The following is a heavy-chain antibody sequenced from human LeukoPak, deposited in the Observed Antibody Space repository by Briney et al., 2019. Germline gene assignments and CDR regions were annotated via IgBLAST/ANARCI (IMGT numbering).Heavy chain of an antibody. CDR3: ASGSSSSWRPDAFDI. J-gene: IGHJ3*02. Sequence: SETLSLTCAVYGGSFSGYYWTWIRQPPGKGLEWIGEINHSGSTNYNPSLKSRVTISVDTSKNQFSLKLSSVTAADTAVYYCASGSSSSWRPDAFDIWGQGTMVTVSP. CDR1: GGSFSGYY. CDR2: INHSGST. V-gene: IGHV4-34*01. D-gene: IGHD6-13*01.